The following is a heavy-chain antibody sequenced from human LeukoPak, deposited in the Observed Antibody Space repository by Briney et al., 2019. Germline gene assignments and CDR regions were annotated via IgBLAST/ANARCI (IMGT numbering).Heavy chain of an antibody. Sequence: PGGSLRLSCAASGFTFSSYAMHWVRQAPGKGLEWVSSICSRSTYIYYADSVKGRFTISRDNAKNSLYLQMNSLRAEDTAVYYCVRESSRGSSKWYVTGYWGQGTLVTVSS. D-gene: IGHD6-13*01. CDR2: ICSRSTYI. J-gene: IGHJ4*02. CDR3: VRESSRGSSKWYVTGY. CDR1: GFTFSSYA. V-gene: IGHV3-21*01.